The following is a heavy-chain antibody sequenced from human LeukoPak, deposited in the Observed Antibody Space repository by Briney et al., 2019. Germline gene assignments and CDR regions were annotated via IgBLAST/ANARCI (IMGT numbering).Heavy chain of an antibody. CDR3: ARVGIAAAVIFDY. Sequence: ASVKVSCKASGYTFTSYGISWVRQAPGQGLEWMGWINPNSGGTNYAQKFRGRVTMTRDTSISTAYMELSRLRSDDTAVYYCARVGIAAAVIFDYWGQGTLVTVSS. V-gene: IGHV1-2*02. CDR1: GYTFTSYG. CDR2: INPNSGGT. D-gene: IGHD6-13*01. J-gene: IGHJ4*02.